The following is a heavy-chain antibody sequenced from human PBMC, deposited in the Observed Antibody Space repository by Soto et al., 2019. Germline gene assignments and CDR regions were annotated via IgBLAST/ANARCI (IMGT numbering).Heavy chain of an antibody. J-gene: IGHJ4*02. CDR1: GFTFSSYS. CDR3: AREDSSGWYVVAY. CDR2: ISSSSSYI. Sequence: EVQLVESGGGLVKPGGSLRLSCAASGFTFSSYSMNWVRQAPGKGLEWVSSISSSSSYIYYADSVKGRFTISRDNAKNSLYLQMNSLRAEDTAVYYCAREDSSGWYVVAYWGQGTLVTVSS. V-gene: IGHV3-21*01. D-gene: IGHD6-19*01.